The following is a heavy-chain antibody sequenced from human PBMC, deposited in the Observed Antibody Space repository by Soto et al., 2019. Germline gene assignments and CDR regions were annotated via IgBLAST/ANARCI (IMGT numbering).Heavy chain of an antibody. Sequence: PSETLSLTCAVSGGSISSSNWWSWVRQPPGKGLEWIGEIYHSGSTNYNPSLKSRVTISVDKSKNQFSLKLRSVTAADTAVYYWARSRYCSGGSCYIDYWGQGTLVTVSS. D-gene: IGHD2-15*01. CDR3: ARSRYCSGGSCYIDY. V-gene: IGHV4-4*02. J-gene: IGHJ4*02. CDR1: GGSISSSNW. CDR2: IYHSGST.